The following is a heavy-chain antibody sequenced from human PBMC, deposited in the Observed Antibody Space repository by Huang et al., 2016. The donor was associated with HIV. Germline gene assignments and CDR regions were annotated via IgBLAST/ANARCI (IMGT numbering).Heavy chain of an antibody. CDR3: ARATLTGALDI. J-gene: IGHJ3*01. CDR2: ISGYNGNT. D-gene: IGHD3-16*01. CDR1: GYKFNSYG. V-gene: IGHV1-18*01. Sequence: QVRLVQSGGGVKKPGASVKVSCKGFGYKFNSYGLDWGRQAPGQGVEWMGRISGYNGNTKYAQNIQGGVTMTIDKAMGTAYLELRSLRSDDTAVYYCARATLTGALDIWGQGTMVTVSS.